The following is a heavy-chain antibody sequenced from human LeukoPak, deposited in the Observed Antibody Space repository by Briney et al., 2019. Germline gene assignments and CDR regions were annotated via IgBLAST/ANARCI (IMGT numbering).Heavy chain of an antibody. D-gene: IGHD1-26*01. CDR2: ISSSSSTI. Sequence: PGGSLRLSCAASGFTFSSYSMNWVRQAPGKGLEWVSYISSSSSTIYYADSVKGRFTISRDNAKNSLYLQMNSLRTEDMAFYYCAKAVGATYNYMDVWGNGTTVTVSS. J-gene: IGHJ6*03. CDR3: AKAVGATYNYMDV. V-gene: IGHV3-48*01. CDR1: GFTFSSYS.